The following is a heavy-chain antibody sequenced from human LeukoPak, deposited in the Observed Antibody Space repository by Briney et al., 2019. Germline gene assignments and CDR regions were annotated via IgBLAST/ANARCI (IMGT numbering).Heavy chain of an antibody. V-gene: IGHV3-20*04. J-gene: IGHJ4*02. Sequence: PGGSLRLSCAASGFTFDDYGMSWVRQAPGKGLEWVSGINWNGGSTGYADSVKGRFTISRDNAKNSLYLQMNSLRAEDTALYYCAKEPERCFDWLLYVSAYWGQGTLVTVSS. CDR2: INWNGGST. D-gene: IGHD3-9*01. CDR1: GFTFDDYG. CDR3: AKEPERCFDWLLYVSAY.